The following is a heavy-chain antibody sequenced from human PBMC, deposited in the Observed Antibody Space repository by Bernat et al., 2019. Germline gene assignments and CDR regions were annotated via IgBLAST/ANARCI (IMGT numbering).Heavy chain of an antibody. J-gene: IGHJ3*02. Sequence: EVQLLESGGGLVQPGGSLRLSCAASGFTFSSYAMSWVRQAPGNGLEWVSAISGSGGRTYYEDSVKGRFTISRDNSKNTLYFQMNSLRAEDTAVYYCAKDQRYCTTTSCYGNDAFDIWGQGTMVTVSS. D-gene: IGHD2-2*01. V-gene: IGHV3-23*01. CDR1: GFTFSSYA. CDR2: ISGSGGRT. CDR3: AKDQRYCTTTSCYGNDAFDI.